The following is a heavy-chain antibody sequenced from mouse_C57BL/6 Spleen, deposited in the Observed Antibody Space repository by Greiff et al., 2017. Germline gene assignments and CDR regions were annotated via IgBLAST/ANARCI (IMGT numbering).Heavy chain of an antibody. Sequence: EVKLQQSGPELVKPGASVKISCKASGYTFTDYYMNWVKQSHGKSLEWIGDINPNNGGTSYNQKFKGKATLTVDKSSSTAYMELRSLTSEDSAVYYCARWGVTTNYYAMDYWGQGTSVTVSS. CDR3: ARWGVTTNYYAMDY. J-gene: IGHJ4*01. CDR1: GYTFTDYY. CDR2: INPNNGGT. D-gene: IGHD2-2*01. V-gene: IGHV1-26*01.